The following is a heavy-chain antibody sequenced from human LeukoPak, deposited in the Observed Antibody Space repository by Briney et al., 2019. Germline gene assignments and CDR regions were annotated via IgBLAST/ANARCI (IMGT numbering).Heavy chain of an antibody. CDR1: GYTFTGYY. V-gene: IGHV1-2*02. CDR3: ARDRSYSGYARTIYYYGMDV. Sequence: GASVKVSCKASGYTFTGYYMHWVRQAPGQGLEWMGWINPNSGGTNYAQKFQGRVTMTRDTSISTAYMELSRLRSDDTAVYYCARDRSYSGYARTIYYYGMDVWGQGTTVTVSS. D-gene: IGHD5-12*01. CDR2: INPNSGGT. J-gene: IGHJ6*02.